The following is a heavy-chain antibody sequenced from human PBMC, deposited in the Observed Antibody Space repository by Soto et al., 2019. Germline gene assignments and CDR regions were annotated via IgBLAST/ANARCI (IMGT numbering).Heavy chain of an antibody. V-gene: IGHV4-61*08. CDR2: IYHTGST. CDR3: ARSWGGDGYAH. Sequence: QVQLLESGPGLVKPSETLSLTCDVSGDSLNSGAYYWAWIRQSPGRALEWIGHIYHTGSTNYNPSLRSRLTSSLATSKTQFSLTLRSVNAVATGVYYCARSWGGDGYAHWGQGTLVTVSS. J-gene: IGHJ4*02. D-gene: IGHD5-12*01. CDR1: GDSLNSGAYY.